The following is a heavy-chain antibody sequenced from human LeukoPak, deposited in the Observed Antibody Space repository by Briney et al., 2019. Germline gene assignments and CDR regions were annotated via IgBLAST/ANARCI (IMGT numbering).Heavy chain of an antibody. CDR1: GGSISSGGYS. CDR2: IYHSGST. D-gene: IGHD3-22*01. V-gene: IGHV4-30-2*01. Sequence: SQTLSLTCAVSGGSISSGGYSWSWIRQPPGTGLEWIGYIYHSGSTYYNPSLKSRVTISVDRSKNQFSLKLSSVTAADTAVYHCASADSSGYLGFDLWGRGTLVTVSS. CDR3: ASADSSGYLGFDL. J-gene: IGHJ2*01.